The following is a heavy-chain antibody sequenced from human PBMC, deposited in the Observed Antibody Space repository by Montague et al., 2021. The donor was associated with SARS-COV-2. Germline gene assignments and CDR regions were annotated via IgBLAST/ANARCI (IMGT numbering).Heavy chain of an antibody. J-gene: IGHJ4*02. V-gene: IGHV4-59*08. CDR3: ARGFDY. CDR1: GGSISSYY. CDR2: IYYSCST. Sequence: SETLSLTCTVSGGSISSYYWCWVRQRPAKGLELMGFIYYSCSTNYNPYLKIRVTISVDTSKNQFSLTLGYVTAADTAEYYCARGFDYWGQGTLVTVSS.